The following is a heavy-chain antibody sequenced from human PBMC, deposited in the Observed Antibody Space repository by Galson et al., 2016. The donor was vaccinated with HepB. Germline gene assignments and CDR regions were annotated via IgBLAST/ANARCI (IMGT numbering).Heavy chain of an antibody. CDR3: ARLGGYVPYYFDY. CDR1: GGSISSRSYY. Sequence: ETLSLTCTVSGGSISSRSYYWGWIRQPPGKGLEWIGSIYYSGSTYYNPSLESRVTISVDTSKNQFSLKLRSVTAADTAVYYCARLGGYVPYYFDYWGQGTLVTVSS. D-gene: IGHD5-12*01. J-gene: IGHJ4*02. CDR2: IYYSGST. V-gene: IGHV4-39*01.